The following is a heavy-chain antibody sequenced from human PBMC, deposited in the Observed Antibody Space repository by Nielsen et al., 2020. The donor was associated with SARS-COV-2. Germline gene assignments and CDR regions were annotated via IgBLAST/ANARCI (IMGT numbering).Heavy chain of an antibody. V-gene: IGHV4-31*03. D-gene: IGHD5-18*01. CDR3: ARDGGYTYGPESFDI. J-gene: IGHJ3*02. Sequence: SETLSLTCTVSGGSISSGGYYWSWIRQHPGKGLEWIGYSYYTGRTFYNPSIKSRLTISVDTSKSQFSLKMRSVTAADTAVYFCARDGGYTYGPESFDIWGQGTMVTVSS. CDR2: SYYTGRT. CDR1: GGSISSGGYY.